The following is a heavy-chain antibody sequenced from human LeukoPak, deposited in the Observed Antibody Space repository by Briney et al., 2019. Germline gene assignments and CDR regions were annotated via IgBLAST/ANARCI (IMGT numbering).Heavy chain of an antibody. Sequence: ASVKVSCKASGHTFTSYYMHWVRQAPGQGLEWMGIINPSGGNTGYAQKFQGRVTMTRNTSISTAYMELSSLRSEDTAVYYCARGIAARPIDYWGRGTLVTVSS. CDR3: ARGIAARPIDY. CDR1: GHTFTSYY. V-gene: IGHV1-46*01. CDR2: INPSGGNT. J-gene: IGHJ4*02. D-gene: IGHD6-6*01.